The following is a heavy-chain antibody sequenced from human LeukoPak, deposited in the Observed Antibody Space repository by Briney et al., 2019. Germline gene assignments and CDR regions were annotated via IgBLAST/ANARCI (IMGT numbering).Heavy chain of an antibody. V-gene: IGHV3-30-3*01. CDR3: TKEWTYGYFDS. CDR2: ISYDGSNK. Sequence: GGSLRLSCAASGFTFSSYAMHWVRQAPGKGLEWVAVISYDGSNKYYADSVKGRFTISRDNSKNTLYLQMNSLETEDTAVYYCTKEWTYGYFDSWGQGTLVTVSS. CDR1: GFTFSSYA. D-gene: IGHD2-8*01. J-gene: IGHJ4*02.